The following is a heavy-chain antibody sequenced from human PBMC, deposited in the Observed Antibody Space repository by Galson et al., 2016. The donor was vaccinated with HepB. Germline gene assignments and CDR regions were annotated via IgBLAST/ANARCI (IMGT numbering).Heavy chain of an antibody. CDR1: GYSFSSYW. CDR3: ARHLTAGGLCSDNYFGP. V-gene: IGHV5-51*01. Sequence: QSGAEVKKPGESLKISCKGSGYSFSSYWIGWVRQMPGKGLELMGIIYPDDSDTRYSPSFQGQVTISADKSISTAYLQWRSLKASDTAMYFCARHLTAGGLCSDNYFGPWGQGTLVTVSS. CDR2: IYPDDSDT. D-gene: IGHD4-11*01. J-gene: IGHJ5*02.